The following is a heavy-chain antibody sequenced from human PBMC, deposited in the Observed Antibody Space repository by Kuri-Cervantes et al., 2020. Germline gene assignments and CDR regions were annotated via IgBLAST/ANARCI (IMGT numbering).Heavy chain of an antibody. CDR2: ISSSGSTI. D-gene: IGHD3-16*02. Sequence: GGSLRLSCAASGFTFSSYDMHWVRQAPGKGLEWVSYISSSGSTIYYADSVKGRFTISRDNAKNSLYLQMNSLRAEDTAVYYCARGPYYDYVWGSYRTPSVGWFDPWGQGTLVTVSS. CDR1: GFTFSSYD. J-gene: IGHJ5*02. CDR3: ARGPYYDYVWGSYRTPSVGWFDP. V-gene: IGHV3-48*03.